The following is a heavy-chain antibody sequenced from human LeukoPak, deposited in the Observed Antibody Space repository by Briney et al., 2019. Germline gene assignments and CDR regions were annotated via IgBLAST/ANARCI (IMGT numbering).Heavy chain of an antibody. D-gene: IGHD6-13*01. CDR1: GVSFSGYY. CDR3: ARGVYSSSWAPFDY. V-gene: IGHV4-34*01. J-gene: IGHJ4*02. CDR2: INHSGST. Sequence: SETLSLTCAVYGVSFSGYYWSWIRQPPGKGLEWIGEINHSGSTNHNPSLKSRVTISVDTSKNQFSLKLSSVTAADTAVYYCARGVYSSSWAPFDYWGQGTLVTVSS.